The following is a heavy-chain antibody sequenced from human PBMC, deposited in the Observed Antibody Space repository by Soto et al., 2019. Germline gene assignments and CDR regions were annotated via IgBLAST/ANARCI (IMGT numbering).Heavy chain of an antibody. CDR1: GFTFSTYW. J-gene: IGHJ6*02. CDR3: ARDRWGGGRDMDV. CDR2: INSDGSST. V-gene: IGHV3-74*01. Sequence: EVQLVESGGGLVQPGGSLRLSCAASGFTFSTYWIHWVRQAPGKGLVWVSRINSDGSSTNYADSVKGRFTISRDNAKNTLFLQMSSLRAEDTAVYYCARDRWGGGRDMDVWGQGTTVTVFS. D-gene: IGHD3-10*01.